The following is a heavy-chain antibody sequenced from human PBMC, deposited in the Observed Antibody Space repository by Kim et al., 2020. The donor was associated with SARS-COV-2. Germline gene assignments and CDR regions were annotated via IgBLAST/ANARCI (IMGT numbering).Heavy chain of an antibody. CDR3: ARGADRGYSSGLYYFDS. CDR2: IYYSGST. CDR1: GGSISSGGYY. D-gene: IGHD6-19*01. Sequence: SETLSLTCTVSGGSISSGGYYWSWIRQHPGKGLEWIGYIYYSGSTYYNPSLKSQVTISVDTSKNQFSLKLSSVTAEDTAVYYCARGADRGYSSGLYYFDSWGQGTLVTVSS. J-gene: IGHJ4*02. V-gene: IGHV4-31*01.